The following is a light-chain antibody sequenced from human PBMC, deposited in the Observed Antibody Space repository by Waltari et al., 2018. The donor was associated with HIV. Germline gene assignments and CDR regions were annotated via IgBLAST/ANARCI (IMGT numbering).Light chain of an antibody. CDR2: EAS. J-gene: IGKJ2*01. CDR3: QQYKSYPYT. V-gene: IGKV1-5*03. CDR1: QSISQW. Sequence: DIQMTQSPATLSASVGDRVTLTCRTSQSISQWLAWYQQKPGRAPKLLIYEASSVENGVPSRFSGGGYATEFTLTIRSLQPDDFATYYCQQYKSYPYTFGQGTRL.